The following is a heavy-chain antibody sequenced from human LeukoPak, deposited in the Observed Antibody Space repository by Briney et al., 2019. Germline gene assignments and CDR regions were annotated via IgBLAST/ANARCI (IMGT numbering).Heavy chain of an antibody. CDR2: ISYDGSNK. D-gene: IGHD5-24*01. CDR1: GFTFSSYG. V-gene: IGHV3-30*18. Sequence: PGGSLRLSCAASGFTFSSYGMHWVRQAPGKGLEWVAVISYDGSNKYYADSVKGRFTISRDNSKNTLYLQMNSLRAEDTAVYYCAKGRWLHSPFDYWGQGTLVTVSS. CDR3: AKGRWLHSPFDY. J-gene: IGHJ4*02.